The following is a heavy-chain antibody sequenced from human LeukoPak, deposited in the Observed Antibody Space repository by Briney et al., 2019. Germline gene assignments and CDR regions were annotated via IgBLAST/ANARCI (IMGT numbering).Heavy chain of an antibody. Sequence: SVKVSCKASGGTFSSYAISWVRQAPGQGLEWMGGIIPIFGTANYAQKFQGRVTITADESSSTAYMELSSLRSEDTAVYYCARRNGEWELNYYFDYWGQGTLVTVSS. CDR1: GGTFSSYA. J-gene: IGHJ4*02. CDR2: IIPIFGTA. V-gene: IGHV1-69*13. D-gene: IGHD1-26*01. CDR3: ARRNGEWELNYYFDY.